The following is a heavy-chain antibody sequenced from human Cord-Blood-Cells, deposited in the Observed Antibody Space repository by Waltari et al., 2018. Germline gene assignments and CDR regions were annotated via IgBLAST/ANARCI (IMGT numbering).Heavy chain of an antibody. Sequence: QVQLQESGPGLVKPSETLSLTCTVSGGSVSSGSYYWSWTRQPPGKGLEWIGYIYYSGSTNYNPPLKSRVTISVDTSKNQFSLKLSSVTAADTAVYYCARESTDYADAFDIWGQGTMVTVSS. CDR3: ARESTDYADAFDI. CDR2: IYYSGST. V-gene: IGHV4-61*01. J-gene: IGHJ3*02. D-gene: IGHD4-17*01. CDR1: GGSVSSGSYY.